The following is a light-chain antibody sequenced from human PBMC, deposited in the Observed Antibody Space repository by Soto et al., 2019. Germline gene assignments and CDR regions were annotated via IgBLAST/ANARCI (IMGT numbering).Light chain of an antibody. Sequence: EIVLTQSPATLSLSPGERATLSCRASQSVSSYLAWYQQKPGQAPRLLISGAYNRATGIPARFSVSGSGTDFTLTISSLEPEEYAVDYCQQYSNRLTFGGGTKVEIK. V-gene: IGKV3-11*01. J-gene: IGKJ4*01. CDR1: QSVSSY. CDR2: GAY. CDR3: QQYSNRLT.